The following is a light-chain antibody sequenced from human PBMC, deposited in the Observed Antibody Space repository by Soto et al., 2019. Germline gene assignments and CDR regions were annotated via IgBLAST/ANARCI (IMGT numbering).Light chain of an antibody. V-gene: IGLV2-8*01. CDR3: SSYAGSNHNWV. CDR2: EVS. J-gene: IGLJ3*02. CDR1: SSDVGGYNY. Sequence: QSVLTKPPSASGSPGQSVTISCTGTSSDVGGYNYVSWYQQHPGKAPKLMIYEVSKRPSGVPDRFSGSKSGNTASLTVSGLQAEDEADYYCSSYAGSNHNWVFGGGTKLTVL.